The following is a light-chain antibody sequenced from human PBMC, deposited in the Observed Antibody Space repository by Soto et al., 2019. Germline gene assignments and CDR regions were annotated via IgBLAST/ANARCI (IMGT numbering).Light chain of an antibody. CDR2: WAS. Sequence: DIVMTQSPASLAVSLGERATINCKSSQSVLYSSNNKNYLVWYQQKPGQPPKPLIYWASTRESGVPDRFSGSGSGTDFTLTISSLQAEDVAVYYCQQYYSSPFTFGHGTKVDIK. CDR1: QSVLYSSNNKNY. CDR3: QQYYSSPFT. J-gene: IGKJ3*01. V-gene: IGKV4-1*01.